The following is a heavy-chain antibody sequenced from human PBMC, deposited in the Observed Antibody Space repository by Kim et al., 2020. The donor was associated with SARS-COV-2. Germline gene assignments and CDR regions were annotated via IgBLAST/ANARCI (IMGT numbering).Heavy chain of an antibody. CDR1: GFTFSSYG. CDR2: ISYDGSNK. CDR3: AKVDTAMALRSPYYYYGMDV. J-gene: IGHJ6*02. D-gene: IGHD5-18*01. Sequence: GGSLRLSCAASGFTFSSYGMHWVRQAPGKGLEWVAVISYDGSNKYYADSVKGRFTISRDNSKNTLYLQMNSLRAEDTAVYYCAKVDTAMALRSPYYYYGMDVWGQGTTVTVSS. V-gene: IGHV3-30*18.